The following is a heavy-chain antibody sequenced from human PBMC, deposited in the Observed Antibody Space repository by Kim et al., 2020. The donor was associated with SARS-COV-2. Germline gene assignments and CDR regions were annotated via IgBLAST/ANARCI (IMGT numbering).Heavy chain of an antibody. V-gene: IGHV4-59*13. CDR1: GGSISSYY. Sequence: SETLSLTCTVSGGSISSYYWSWIRQPPGKGLEWIGYIYYSGSTNYNPSLKSRVTISVDTSKNQFSLKLSSVTAADTAVYYCAREGTGDYVDWYFDLWGRGTLVTVSS. J-gene: IGHJ2*01. D-gene: IGHD7-27*01. CDR3: AREGTGDYVDWYFDL. CDR2: IYYSGST.